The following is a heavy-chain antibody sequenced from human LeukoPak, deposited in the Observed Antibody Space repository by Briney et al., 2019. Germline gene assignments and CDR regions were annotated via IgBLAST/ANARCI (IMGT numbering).Heavy chain of an antibody. Sequence: GSLRLSCAASGFTFSSYAMSWVRQPPGKGLEWIGEINHSGSTNYNPSLKSRVTISVDTSKNQFSLKLSSVTAADTAVYYCARGTSTYYDFWSGYFDYWGQGTLVTVSS. CDR3: ARGTSTYYDFWSGYFDY. CDR1: GFTFSSYA. V-gene: IGHV4-34*01. J-gene: IGHJ4*02. D-gene: IGHD3-3*01. CDR2: INHSGST.